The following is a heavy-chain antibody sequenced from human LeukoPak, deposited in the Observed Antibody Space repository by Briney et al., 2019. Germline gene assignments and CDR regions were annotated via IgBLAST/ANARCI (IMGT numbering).Heavy chain of an antibody. D-gene: IGHD3-3*01. Sequence: GESLRISCKGSAVTFNNYWIGWLRQLPGKGLDWMGIIYPGDSETRYSPSFQGQVTMSVDKSINTAYLHWGSLKASDTAIYFCARLSTRLLDHWGQGTRVTVSS. CDR2: IYPGDSET. J-gene: IGHJ4*02. CDR1: AVTFNNYW. V-gene: IGHV5-51*01. CDR3: ARLSTRLLDH.